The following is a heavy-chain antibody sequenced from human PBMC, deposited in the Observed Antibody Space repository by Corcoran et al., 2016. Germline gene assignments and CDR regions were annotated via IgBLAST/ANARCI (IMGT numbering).Heavy chain of an antibody. CDR1: GSSIRIDNW. CDR2: IQYREGT. D-gene: IGHD3-3*01. V-gene: IGHV4-28*01. CDR3: VRKASGHCAFDY. J-gene: IGHJ4*02. Sequence: QVQLQESGPGLVKPSDPLSLTCAVSGSSIRIDNWWGWTRQPPGKGLEWIRYIQYREGTYYTSSLKSRVTMSVDTSNNQFSLKLTSVTAVDTAIYYCVRKASGHCAFDYWGQGAVVTVDS.